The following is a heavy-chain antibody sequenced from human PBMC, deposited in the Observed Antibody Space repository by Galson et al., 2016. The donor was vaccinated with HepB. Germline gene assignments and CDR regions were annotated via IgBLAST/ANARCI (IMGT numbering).Heavy chain of an antibody. CDR2: ISAYNGNT. V-gene: IGHV1-18*01. CDR3: AIGYGAETPSDAFDI. Sequence: SVKVSCKASGYTFTSYGISWVRQAPGQGLEWMGWISAYNGNTNYAQKLQGRVTMTTDTSTSTAYMELRRLTSDDTAVYYCAIGYGAETPSDAFDIWGRGTVVTVSS. D-gene: IGHD5-12*01. CDR1: GYTFTSYG. J-gene: IGHJ3*02.